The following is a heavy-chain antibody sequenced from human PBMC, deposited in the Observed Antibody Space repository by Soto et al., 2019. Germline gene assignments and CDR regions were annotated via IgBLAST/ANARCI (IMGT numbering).Heavy chain of an antibody. Sequence: QVQLVESGGGVVQPGRSLRLSCAASGFTFSSSGMHWVRQAPGKGLERVAVTSYDGSSGYYADSVRGRFTISRDNSMNTLDLQMNSLRAEDTAVYYCAKSPPAVAGYFDYWGQGTLVTVSS. CDR2: TSYDGSSG. V-gene: IGHV3-30*18. J-gene: IGHJ4*02. CDR1: GFTFSSSG. CDR3: AKSPPAVAGYFDY. D-gene: IGHD6-19*01.